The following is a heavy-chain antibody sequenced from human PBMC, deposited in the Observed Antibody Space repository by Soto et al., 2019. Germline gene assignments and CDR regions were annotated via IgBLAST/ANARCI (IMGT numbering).Heavy chain of an antibody. D-gene: IGHD2-15*01. J-gene: IGHJ4*02. CDR2: IGTAGDT. Sequence: PWGSLRLSCEASGLTFSGFDMHWVRQPTGKGLEWVSTIGTAGDTYYAVSVKGRFTISRDNAKNSLSLQMNSLRAGDTAVYFCARGQEVGAHFFDSWGKGTQVTVSS. CDR1: GLTFSGFD. CDR3: ARGQEVGAHFFDS. V-gene: IGHV3-13*01.